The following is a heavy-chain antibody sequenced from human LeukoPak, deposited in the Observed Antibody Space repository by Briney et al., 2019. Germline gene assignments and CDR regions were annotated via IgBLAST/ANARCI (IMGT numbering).Heavy chain of an antibody. CDR2: IYYSGST. V-gene: IGHV4-59*11. Sequence: SETLSLTCTVSGGSISSHYWSWIRQPPGKGLEWIGYIYYSGSTNYNPSLKSRVIISVDTSKNQFSLKLSSVTAADTAVYYCARDLDARGWFDPWGQGTLVTVSS. CDR3: ARDLDARGWFDP. J-gene: IGHJ5*02. CDR1: GGSISSHY.